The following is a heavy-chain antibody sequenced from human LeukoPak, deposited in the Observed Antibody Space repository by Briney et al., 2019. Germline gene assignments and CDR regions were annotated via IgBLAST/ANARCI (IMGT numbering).Heavy chain of an antibody. CDR3: ARSYSSGYYYVLYYFDY. D-gene: IGHD3-22*01. V-gene: IGHV4-34*01. Sequence: SETLSLTCAVYGGSFSGYYWSWIRQPPGKGLEWIGVINHSGSTNYNPSLKSRVTISVDTSKNQFSLKLSSVTAADTAVYYCARSYSSGYYYVLYYFDYWGQGTPVTVSS. J-gene: IGHJ4*02. CDR2: INHSGST. CDR1: GGSFSGYY.